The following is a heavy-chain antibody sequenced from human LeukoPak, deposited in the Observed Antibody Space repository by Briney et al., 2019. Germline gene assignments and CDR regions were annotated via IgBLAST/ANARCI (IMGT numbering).Heavy chain of an antibody. Sequence: ASVKVSCKASGGTFSSYAISWVRQPPGQGLEWMGGIIPIFGTANYAQKFQGRVTITADKSTSTASMELSSLRSEDTAVYYCARGLGSSWYLPRFDPWGQGTLVTVSS. J-gene: IGHJ5*02. D-gene: IGHD6-13*01. CDR1: GGTFSSYA. V-gene: IGHV1-69*06. CDR3: ARGLGSSWYLPRFDP. CDR2: IIPIFGTA.